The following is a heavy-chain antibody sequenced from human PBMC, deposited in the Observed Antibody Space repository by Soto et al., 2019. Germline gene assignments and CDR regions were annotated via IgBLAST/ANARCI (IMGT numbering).Heavy chain of an antibody. CDR1: GGSFSGYY. CDR2: INHSGST. J-gene: IGHJ4*02. CDR3: ARLGSSWYVGY. V-gene: IGHV4-34*01. D-gene: IGHD6-13*01. Sequence: PSETLSLTCAVYGGSFSGYYWTWIRQPPGTGLEWIGEINHSGSTNYNPSLKSRVTISVDTSKNQFSLKLTSVTAADTAVYYGARLGSSWYVGYWGQGTLVTVSS.